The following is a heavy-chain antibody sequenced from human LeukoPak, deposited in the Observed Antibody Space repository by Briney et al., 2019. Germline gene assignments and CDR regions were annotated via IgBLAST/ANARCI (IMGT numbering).Heavy chain of an antibody. J-gene: IGHJ3*02. D-gene: IGHD6-13*01. CDR2: ISSSSSYI. V-gene: IGHV3-21*01. Sequence: GGSLRLSCAASGFTFSSYSMNWVRQAPGKGLEWVSSISSSSSYIYYADSVKGRFTISRDNAKNSLYLQMNSLRAEDTAVYYCAKDSRIAAAGIGFDAFDIWGQGTMVTVSS. CDR1: GFTFSSYS. CDR3: AKDSRIAAAGIGFDAFDI.